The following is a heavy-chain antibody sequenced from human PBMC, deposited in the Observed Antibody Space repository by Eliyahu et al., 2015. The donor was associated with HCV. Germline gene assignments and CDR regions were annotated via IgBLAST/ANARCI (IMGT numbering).Heavy chain of an antibody. CDR3: ARDMAPVIRGCYFDS. CDR1: GFTXDNHA. Sequence: EEQVVESGGGLVQPGRSLRLSCAASGFTXDNHAMHWVRQVPGKGLEGVSGISXNSRDXAYTDSVKGRFTISRDNAKNALFLQMNSLRTEDTALYYCARDMAPVIRGCYFDSWGRGTPVTVSS. J-gene: IGHJ4*02. V-gene: IGHV3-9*01. D-gene: IGHD6-19*01. CDR2: ISXNSRDX.